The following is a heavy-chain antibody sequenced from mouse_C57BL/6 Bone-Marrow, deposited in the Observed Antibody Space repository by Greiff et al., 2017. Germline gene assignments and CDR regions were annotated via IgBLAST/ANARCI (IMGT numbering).Heavy chain of an antibody. D-gene: IGHD4-1*01. CDR3: ARHDWDDHFDD. CDR1: GFTFSSYT. CDR2: ISGGGGNT. Sequence: EVKLVESGGGLVKPGGSLKLSCAASGFTFSSYTMSWVRQTPAKRLEWVATISGGGGNTYYPDSVKGRFTISRDNAKNTLYLQMSSLRSEDTALYYCARHDWDDHFDDWGQGTTLTVSS. V-gene: IGHV5-9*01. J-gene: IGHJ2*01.